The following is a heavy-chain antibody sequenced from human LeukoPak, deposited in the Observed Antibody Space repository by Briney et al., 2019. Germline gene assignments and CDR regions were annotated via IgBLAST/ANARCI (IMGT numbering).Heavy chain of an antibody. D-gene: IGHD1-26*01. CDR3: ARVDWEGSGSYYFDY. V-gene: IGHV3-30*09. CDR2: ISYDGSNK. J-gene: IGHJ4*02. CDR1: GFTFSTYS. Sequence: GGSLRLSCAASGFTFSTYSMQWVRQAPGKGLEWVAVISYDGSNKYYADSVKGRFAISRDNSKNTLFLQMNNLRAEDTAVYYCARVDWEGSGSYYFDYWGQGTLVTVSS.